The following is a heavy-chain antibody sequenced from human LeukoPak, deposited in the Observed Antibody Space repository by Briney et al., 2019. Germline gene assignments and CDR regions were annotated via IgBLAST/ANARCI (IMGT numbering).Heavy chain of an antibody. Sequence: SETLSLTCTVSGGSMSSHYWNWIRQSPGKGLEWIGYIYDSGSTNYNPSLKNRVTISVGTSKNQFSLKLSSVTAADTALYYCARDLGRDYGDYVFDPWGQGTLVIVSS. CDR1: GGSMSSHY. D-gene: IGHD4-17*01. V-gene: IGHV4-59*11. CDR3: ARDLGRDYGDYVFDP. J-gene: IGHJ5*02. CDR2: IYDSGST.